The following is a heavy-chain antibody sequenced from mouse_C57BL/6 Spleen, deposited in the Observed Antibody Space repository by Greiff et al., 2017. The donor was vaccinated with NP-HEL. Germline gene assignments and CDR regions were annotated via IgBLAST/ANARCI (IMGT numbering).Heavy chain of an antibody. V-gene: IGHV5-9-1*02. D-gene: IGHD1-1*01. J-gene: IGHJ2*01. CDR3: TRGGYYGSRGFDY. CDR2: ISSGGDYI. CDR1: GFTFSSYA. Sequence: EVKLMESGEGLVKPGGSLKLSCAASGFTFSSYAMSWVRQTPEKRLEWVAYISSGGDYIYYADTVKGRFTISRDNARNTLYLQMSSLKSEDTAMYYCTRGGYYGSRGFDYWGQGTTLTVSS.